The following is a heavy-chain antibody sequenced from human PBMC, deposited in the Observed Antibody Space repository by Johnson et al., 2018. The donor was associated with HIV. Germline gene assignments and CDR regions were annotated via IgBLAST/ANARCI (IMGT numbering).Heavy chain of an antibody. CDR3: ARGYYDSSGYSPVAGAFDI. J-gene: IGHJ3*02. V-gene: IGHV3-9*01. CDR2: ISWNSGSI. D-gene: IGHD3-22*01. CDR1: GFTVSSNY. Sequence: EVQLVESGGGLIQPGGSLRLSCAASGFTVSSNYMTWVRQAPGKGRERVSGISWNSGSIGYADSVKGRFTISRDNAKNSLYLQMNSLRAEDTALYYCARGYYDSSGYSPVAGAFDI.